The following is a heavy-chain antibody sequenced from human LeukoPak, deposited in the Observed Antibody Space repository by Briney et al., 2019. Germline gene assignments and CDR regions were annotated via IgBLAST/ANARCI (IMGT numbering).Heavy chain of an antibody. CDR3: ARHSSGFYSPFFDY. J-gene: IGHJ4*02. CDR2: TYHTATS. V-gene: IGHV4-59*08. CDR1: GGSVSSYY. Sequence: SETLSLTCTVSGGSVSSYYWGWIRQFPGKGLDFIGFTYHTATSNYNPSLKSRVSMSIDMSKNALYLNLSSVTAADTAIYYCARHSSGFYSPFFDYWGQGALVTVSS. D-gene: IGHD3-22*01.